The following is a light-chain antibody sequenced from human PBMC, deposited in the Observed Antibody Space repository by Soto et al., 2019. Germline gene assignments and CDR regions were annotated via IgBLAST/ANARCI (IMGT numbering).Light chain of an antibody. CDR3: QAWDSSTAW. J-gene: IGLJ2*01. CDR1: KLGDKY. Sequence: SYELTQPPSVSVSPGQTASITCSGAKLGDKYACWYQQKPGQSPVLVIYQDSKRPSGIPERFSGSNSGNTATLTISGTQAMDEADYYCQAWDSSTAWIGGGTKLTVL. V-gene: IGLV3-1*01. CDR2: QDS.